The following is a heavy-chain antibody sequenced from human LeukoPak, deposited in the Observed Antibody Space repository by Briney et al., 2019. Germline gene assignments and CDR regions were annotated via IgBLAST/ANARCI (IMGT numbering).Heavy chain of an antibody. Sequence: SETLSLTCTVSGDSVSSDYLWGWVRQPPGKGLEWIGSVYHSGSTYYNPSLKSRFTTSIDTSKNQFSLRLSSVTAADTAVYYCARHEYSGSYYGLSWFDPWGQGTLVTVSS. CDR1: GDSVSSDYL. V-gene: IGHV4-38-2*02. CDR2: VYHSGST. CDR3: ARHEYSGSYYGLSWFDP. D-gene: IGHD1-26*01. J-gene: IGHJ5*02.